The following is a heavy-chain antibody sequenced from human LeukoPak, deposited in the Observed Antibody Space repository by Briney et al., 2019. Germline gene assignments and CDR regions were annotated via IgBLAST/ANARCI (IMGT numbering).Heavy chain of an antibody. CDR3: TQMGPTAYFAY. V-gene: IGHV3-49*04. D-gene: IGHD4-17*01. Sequence: PGGSLRLSCTASGFTFGDYAMSWVRQAPGKGLEWVGFIRREAYGGTTEYAASVKGRFTIPRDDSKSIAYLQMNSLKTEDTAVYYCTQMGPTAYFAYWGQGTLVTVSS. CDR1: GFTFGDYA. CDR2: IRREAYGGTT. J-gene: IGHJ4*02.